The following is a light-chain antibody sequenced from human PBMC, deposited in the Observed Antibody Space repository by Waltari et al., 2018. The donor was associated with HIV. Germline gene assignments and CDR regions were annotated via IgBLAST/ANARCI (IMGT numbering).Light chain of an antibody. Sequence: QSALTQPASVSGSPAQSITIPCTGTSSDVGSYNLVSWYQQHPGKAPKLMIYEVSKRPSGVSNRFSGSKSGNTASLTISGLQAEDEADYYCCSYAGSNTWVFGGGTKLTVL. J-gene: IGLJ3*02. CDR3: CSYAGSNTWV. CDR2: EVS. V-gene: IGLV2-23*02. CDR1: SSDVGSYNL.